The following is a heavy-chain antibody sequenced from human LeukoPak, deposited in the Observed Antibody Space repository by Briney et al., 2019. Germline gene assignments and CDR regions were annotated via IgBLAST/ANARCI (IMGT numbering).Heavy chain of an antibody. CDR2: IYHSGST. CDR1: GGSISSSNW. J-gene: IGHJ5*02. V-gene: IGHV4-4*02. CDR3: ARGRRVPLQVGGRSYYPNWFNP. D-gene: IGHD3-10*01. Sequence: SETLSLTCAVSGGSISSSNWWSWVRQPPGKGLEWIGEIYHSGSTNYNPSLKSRVTISVDTSKNQFSLKLSSVTAADTAVYYCARGRRVPLQVGGRSYYPNWFNPWGQGTLVTVSS.